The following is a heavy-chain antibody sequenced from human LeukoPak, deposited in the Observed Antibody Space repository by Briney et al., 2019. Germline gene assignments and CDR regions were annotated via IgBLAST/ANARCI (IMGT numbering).Heavy chain of an antibody. V-gene: IGHV3-21*01. Sequence: GGSLRLSCAASGFTFSSYSMNWVRQAPGKGLEWVSSISSSSYIYYADSVKGRFTISRDNAKNSLYLQMNSLRAEDTAVYYCARDLDYDGPLLAFDIWGQGTMVTVSS. J-gene: IGHJ3*02. CDR1: GFTFSSYS. CDR3: ARDLDYDGPLLAFDI. D-gene: IGHD3-22*01. CDR2: ISSSSYI.